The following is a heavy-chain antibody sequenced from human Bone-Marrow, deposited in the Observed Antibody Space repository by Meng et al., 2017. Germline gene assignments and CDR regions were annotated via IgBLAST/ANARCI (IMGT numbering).Heavy chain of an antibody. CDR2: IDPRSGDT. CDR3: VRDEDISAAGKLFGDY. CDR1: GYTFTAYW. Sequence: VQLVDAWAVVNYPGAPRKVSCQPSGYTFTAYWLHWGRQAPGQGLDWMGRIDPRSGDTQYAQKFQGRVTMTRDTSISTTYMELSRLRSDDTAVYYCVRDEDISAAGKLFGDYWGQGTLVTVSS. D-gene: IGHD6-13*01. V-gene: IGHV1-2*06. J-gene: IGHJ4*02.